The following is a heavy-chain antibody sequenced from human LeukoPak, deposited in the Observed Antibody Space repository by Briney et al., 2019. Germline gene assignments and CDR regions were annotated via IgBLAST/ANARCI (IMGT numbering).Heavy chain of an antibody. V-gene: IGHV3-13*05. Sequence: PGGSLRLSCAASGFTFSSYDMHWVRQPPGKGLEWVSAIGAAGDPYYPGSVKGRFTISRENAKNSLYLQMNSLRAGDTAVYYCARALSSGWYVFDYWGQGTLVTVSS. CDR1: GFTFSSYD. J-gene: IGHJ4*02. CDR3: ARALSSGWYVFDY. CDR2: IGAAGDP. D-gene: IGHD6-19*01.